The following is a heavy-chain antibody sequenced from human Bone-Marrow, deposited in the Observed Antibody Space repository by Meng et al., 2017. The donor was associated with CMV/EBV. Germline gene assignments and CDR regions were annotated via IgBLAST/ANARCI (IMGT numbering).Heavy chain of an antibody. V-gene: IGHV3-48*03. CDR3: ARVRDYRHRGGGDY. Sequence: GGSLRLSCAASGFTFSSYQMNWVRQAPGKGLEWVSHISSTCSSMYYEDSVKGRFTISRDNAKNSLYLQMNRMRAEDTAVYYCARVRDYRHRGGGDYWGQGTLVTVSS. CDR2: ISSTCSSM. J-gene: IGHJ4*02. D-gene: IGHD4-11*01. CDR1: GFTFSSYQ.